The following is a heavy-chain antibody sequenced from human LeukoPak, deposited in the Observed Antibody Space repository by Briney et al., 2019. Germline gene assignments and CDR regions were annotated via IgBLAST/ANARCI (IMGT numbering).Heavy chain of an antibody. Sequence: GESLRLSCAASGFTFSSYWMSWVRQAPGKGLEWVANIKQDGSEKYYVDSVKGRFTISRDNAKNSLYLQMNSLRPEDTALYHCAKEVDCPSDCLFFHSWGQGTLVTVSS. D-gene: IGHD2-21*02. CDR1: GFTFSSYW. J-gene: IGHJ4*02. CDR3: AKEVDCPSDCLFFHS. V-gene: IGHV3-7*03. CDR2: IKQDGSEK.